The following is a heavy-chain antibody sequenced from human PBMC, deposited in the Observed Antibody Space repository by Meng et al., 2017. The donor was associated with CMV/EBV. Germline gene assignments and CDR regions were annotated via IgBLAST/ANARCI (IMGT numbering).Heavy chain of an antibody. CDR2: INHSGST. CDR1: GGSFSGYY. J-gene: IGHJ5*02. D-gene: IGHD3-10*01. Sequence: QVQLQQWGAGLWKPSETLSLTCAVYGGSFSGYYWSWIRQPPGKGLEWIGEINHSGSTNYTPSLKSRVTISVDTSKNQFSLKLSSVTAADTAVYYCARGLMVRGSRVNWFDPWGQGTLVTVSS. CDR3: ARGLMVRGSRVNWFDP. V-gene: IGHV4-34*01.